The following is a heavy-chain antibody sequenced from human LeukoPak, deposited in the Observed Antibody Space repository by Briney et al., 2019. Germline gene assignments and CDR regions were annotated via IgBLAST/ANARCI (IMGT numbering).Heavy chain of an antibody. D-gene: IGHD3-10*02. Sequence: AESLRPSCAGSGFTFTRFSMNWVRHAPGQGMEWVSSISSSGSYIYYAHSVRGRFTISRDSAKNSLYLQMNSRRAEDTAVYYCAELGITMIGGVWGKGTTVTISS. CDR1: GFTFTRFS. CDR2: ISSSGSYI. J-gene: IGHJ6*04. CDR3: AELGITMIGGV. V-gene: IGHV3-21*01.